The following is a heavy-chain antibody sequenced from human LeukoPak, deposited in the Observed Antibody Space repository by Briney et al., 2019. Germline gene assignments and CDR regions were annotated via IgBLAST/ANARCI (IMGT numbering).Heavy chain of an antibody. CDR2: INIDGSST. CDR1: GVTFSNSW. J-gene: IGHJ4*02. V-gene: IGHV3-74*01. CDR3: ARETAVSGGIFSHF. D-gene: IGHD3-10*01. Sequence: GRSLRLSRAASGVTFSNSWMHWVRQAPGKWLVWVSLINIDGSSTTYADSVKGRFTISRDNAKNTLYLQINTLRAEDTAVYYCARETAVSGGIFSHFSGQGSLVTVSS.